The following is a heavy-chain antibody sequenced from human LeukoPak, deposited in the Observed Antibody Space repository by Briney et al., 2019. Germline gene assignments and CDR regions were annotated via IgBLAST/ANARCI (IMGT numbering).Heavy chain of an antibody. CDR1: GGSFSSGDYY. CDR3: VKGSDWYYFDF. Sequence: SETLSLTCTVSGGSFSSGDYYWSWLRQPPGKGLEWIGYIDYSGSTYYNPSLTSRVTISLDTSKNRFSLELSSVTAADTAVFYCVKGSDWYYFDFWGQGTLVTVSS. CDR2: IDYSGST. D-gene: IGHD6-19*01. J-gene: IGHJ4*02. V-gene: IGHV4-30-4*01.